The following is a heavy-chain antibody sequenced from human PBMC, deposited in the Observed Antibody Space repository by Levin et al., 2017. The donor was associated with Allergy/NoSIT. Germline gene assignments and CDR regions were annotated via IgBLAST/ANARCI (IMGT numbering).Heavy chain of an antibody. D-gene: IGHD6-19*01. V-gene: IGHV1-46*01. CDR3: SRDTGSGCPDY. J-gene: IGHJ4*02. Sequence: ASVKVSCKASGYTFSNYFIHWVRQAPGQGLEWMGIINPNDGRTTYAQQFQGRLSVTRDTSTSTVYMELSSLRSEDTPIYYCSRDTGSGCPDYWGQGTLVTVSS. CDR1: GYTFSNYF. CDR2: INPNDGRT.